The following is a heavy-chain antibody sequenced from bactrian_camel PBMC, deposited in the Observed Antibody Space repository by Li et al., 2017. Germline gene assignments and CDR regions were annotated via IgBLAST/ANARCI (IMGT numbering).Heavy chain of an antibody. D-gene: IGHD2*01. CDR2: IYTGHGST. V-gene: IGHV3-2*01. CDR3: AAEASYSGDLFGF. CDR1: EYTFNPYY. J-gene: IGHJ6*01. Sequence: HVQLVESGGDSVQAGGSLRLSCAASEYTFNPYYMAWVRQAPGKGLEWVSSIYTGHGSTYYADSVKGRFTISRDNAENTLYLQMNSLKPEDTAMYYCAAEASYSGDLFGFWGQGTQVTVS.